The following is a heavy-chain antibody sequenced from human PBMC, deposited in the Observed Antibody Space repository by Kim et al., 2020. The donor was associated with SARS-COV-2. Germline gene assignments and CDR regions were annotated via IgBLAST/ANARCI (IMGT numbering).Heavy chain of an antibody. V-gene: IGHV4-34*01. CDR2: INHSGST. CDR3: ARSGSLRGTTVTTGYYFDY. CDR1: GGPFSGYY. J-gene: IGHJ4*02. Sequence: SETLSLTCAVYGGPFSGYYWSWIRQPPGKGLEWIGEINHSGSTNYNPSLKSRVTISVDTSKNQFSLRLSSVTAADTAVYYCARSGSLRGTTVTTGYYFDYWGQGTLVTVSS. D-gene: IGHD4-17*01.